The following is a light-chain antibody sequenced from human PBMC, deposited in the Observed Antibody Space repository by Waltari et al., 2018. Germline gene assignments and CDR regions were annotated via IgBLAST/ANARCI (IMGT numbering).Light chain of an antibody. CDR3: AAWDDSLNGLYV. V-gene: IGLV1-44*01. J-gene: IGLJ1*01. CDR1: SSNIGSNT. CDR2: NNN. Sequence: QSVLTQPPSASGTPGQRVTISCAGSSSNIGSNTVNWYQQLPGTAPKLLMYNNNQRPSGVPARFSGSKSGTSASLASSGLQSEDEADYYCAAWDDSLNGLYVFGTGTKVTVL.